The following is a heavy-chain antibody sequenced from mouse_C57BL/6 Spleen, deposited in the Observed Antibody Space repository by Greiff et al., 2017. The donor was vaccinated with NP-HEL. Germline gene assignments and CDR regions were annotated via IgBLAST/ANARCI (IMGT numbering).Heavy chain of an antibody. J-gene: IGHJ2*01. Sequence: VQLQQPGAELVRPGSSVKLSCKASGYTFTSYWMDWVKQRPGQGLEWIGNIYPSDSETHYNQKFKDKATLTVDKSSSTAYMQLSSLTSEDSAVYYCARGGVYDGYRFDYWGQGTTLTVSS. V-gene: IGHV1-61*01. CDR2: IYPSDSET. D-gene: IGHD2-3*01. CDR3: ARGGVYDGYRFDY. CDR1: GYTFTSYW.